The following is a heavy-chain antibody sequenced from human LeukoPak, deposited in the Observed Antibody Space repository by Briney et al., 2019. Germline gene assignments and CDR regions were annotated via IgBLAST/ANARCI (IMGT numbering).Heavy chain of an antibody. V-gene: IGHV1-69*13. CDR3: ARLFFDSSGYYYYFDY. J-gene: IGHJ4*02. Sequence: RASVKVSCKASGGTFSSYAISWVRQAPGQGLEWMGGIIPIFGTANYAQKFQGRVTITADESTSTAYMELSSLRSEDTAVYYCARLFFDSSGYYYYFDYWGQGTLVTVSS. D-gene: IGHD3-22*01. CDR1: GGTFSSYA. CDR2: IIPIFGTA.